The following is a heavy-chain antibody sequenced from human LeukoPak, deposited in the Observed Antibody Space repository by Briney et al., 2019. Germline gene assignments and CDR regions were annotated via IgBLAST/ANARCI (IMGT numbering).Heavy chain of an antibody. J-gene: IGHJ4*02. D-gene: IGHD1-26*01. CDR3: AKGGKWDVTPFDY. V-gene: IGHV3-53*01. Sequence: PGGSLRLSCAASGFSVSSNYMTWVRQAPGKGLECVSVIYGGGNTYYADSVGGRFTISRDNSKNTLYLQVNSLRAEDTAVYYCAKGGKWDVTPFDYWSQGTLVTVSS. CDR1: GFSVSSNY. CDR2: IYGGGNT.